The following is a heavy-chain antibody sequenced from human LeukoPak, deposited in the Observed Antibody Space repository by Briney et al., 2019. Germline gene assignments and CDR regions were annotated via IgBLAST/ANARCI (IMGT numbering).Heavy chain of an antibody. J-gene: IGHJ3*02. Sequence: PSETLSLTCTVSGGSISSYYWSWIRQPPGKGLEWIGYIYYSGSTNYNPSLKSRVTISVDTSKNQFSLKLSSVTAADTAVYYCARETLRYFDWRGAFDIWGQGTMVTVSS. D-gene: IGHD3-9*01. V-gene: IGHV4-59*01. CDR2: IYYSGST. CDR3: ARETLRYFDWRGAFDI. CDR1: GGSISSYY.